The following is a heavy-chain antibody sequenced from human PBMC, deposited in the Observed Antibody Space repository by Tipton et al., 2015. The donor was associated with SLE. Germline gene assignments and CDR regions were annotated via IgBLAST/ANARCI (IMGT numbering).Heavy chain of an antibody. Sequence: TLSLTCTVSGGSIRSYYWTWIRQPPGKRLEWIAYIYHSGITNYSPSLQRRVAISVDTSKNQFPLKLNSLTAADTAVYYCARDFGNVGRFDSWGQGTLVTVSS. CDR3: ARDFGNVGRFDS. CDR1: GGSIRSYY. V-gene: IGHV4-59*12. D-gene: IGHD3-10*01. J-gene: IGHJ5*01. CDR2: IYHSGIT.